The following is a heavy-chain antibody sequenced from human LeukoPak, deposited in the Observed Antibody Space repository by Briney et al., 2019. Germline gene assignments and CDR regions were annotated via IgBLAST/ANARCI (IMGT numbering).Heavy chain of an antibody. Sequence: ASVKVSCKASGGTFSSYAISWVRQAPGQGLEWMGGIIPIFGTANYAQKFQGRVTITADESTSTASMELGSLKSEDTAVYYCARRVMTMILGEKNWFDPWGKGTLVTVSS. CDR1: GGTFSSYA. J-gene: IGHJ5*02. D-gene: IGHD3-22*01. CDR3: ARRVMTMILGEKNWFDP. V-gene: IGHV1-69*13. CDR2: IIPIFGTA.